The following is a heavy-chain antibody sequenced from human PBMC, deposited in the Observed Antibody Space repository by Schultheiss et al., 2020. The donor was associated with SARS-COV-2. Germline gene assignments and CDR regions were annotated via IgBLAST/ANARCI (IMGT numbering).Heavy chain of an antibody. CDR2: IYYSGST. CDR3: ARLASTVTGGYYFDY. CDR1: GGSISSSSYY. V-gene: IGHV4-39*01. Sequence: SQTLSLTCTVSGGSISSSSYYWGWIRQPPGKGLEWIGSIYYSGSTYYNPSLKSRVTISVDTSKNQFFLKLSSVTAADTAVYYCARLASTVTGGYYFDYWGQGTLVTVSS. J-gene: IGHJ4*02. D-gene: IGHD4-17*01.